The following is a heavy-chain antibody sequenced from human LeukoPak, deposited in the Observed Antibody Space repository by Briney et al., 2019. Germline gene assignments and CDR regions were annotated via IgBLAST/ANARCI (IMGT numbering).Heavy chain of an antibody. D-gene: IGHD2-15*01. Sequence: PSETLSLTCAVYGGSFSGYYWSWIRQPPGKGLEWIGEINHSGSTNYNPSLKSRVTISVDTSKNQFSLKLSSVTAADTAVYYCARDGYCSGGSCYRQDYYYYYMDVWGKGTTVTVSS. V-gene: IGHV4-34*01. CDR2: INHSGST. J-gene: IGHJ6*03. CDR1: GGSFSGYY. CDR3: ARDGYCSGGSCYRQDYYYYYMDV.